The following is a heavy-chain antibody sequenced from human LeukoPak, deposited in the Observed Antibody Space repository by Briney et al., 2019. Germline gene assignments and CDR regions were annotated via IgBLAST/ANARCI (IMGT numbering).Heavy chain of an antibody. CDR2: ISYDGSNK. Sequence: AGGSLRLSCAASGFTFSSYGVHWVRQAPGKELEWVAVISYDGSNKYYADSVKGRFTISRDNSKNTLYLQMNSLRAEDTAVYYCAKEPRIAAAGAMDYWGQGTLVTVSS. CDR3: AKEPRIAAAGAMDY. CDR1: GFTFSSYG. J-gene: IGHJ4*02. D-gene: IGHD6-13*01. V-gene: IGHV3-30*18.